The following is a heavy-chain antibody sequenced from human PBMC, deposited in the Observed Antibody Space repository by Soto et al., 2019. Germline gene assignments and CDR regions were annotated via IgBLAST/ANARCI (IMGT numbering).Heavy chain of an antibody. CDR1: GYTLTGLS. D-gene: IGHD3-10*01. V-gene: IGHV1-24*01. Sequence: RASVKVSCKVSGYTLTGLSMHWVRQAPGKGLEWMGGFDPEDGETIYAQKFQGRVTMTEDTSTDTAYMELSSLRSEDTAVYYCATHLLRWFGEPIVDYWGQGTLVTVSS. CDR3: ATHLLRWFGEPIVDY. CDR2: FDPEDGET. J-gene: IGHJ4*02.